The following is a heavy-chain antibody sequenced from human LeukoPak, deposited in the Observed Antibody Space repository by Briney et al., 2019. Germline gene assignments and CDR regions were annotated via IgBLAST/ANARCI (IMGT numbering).Heavy chain of an antibody. D-gene: IGHD3-22*01. CDR1: GYTFTSYA. V-gene: IGHV1-3*01. CDR2: INAGNGNT. CDR3: ATKGTYYYDSSGYYSDY. J-gene: IGHJ4*02. Sequence: ASVKVSCKASGYTFTSYAMHWVRQAPGQRLEWMGWINAGNGNTKYSQKFQGRVTITRDTSASTAYMELSSLRSEDTAVYYCATKGTYYYDSSGYYSDYWGQGTLVTVSS.